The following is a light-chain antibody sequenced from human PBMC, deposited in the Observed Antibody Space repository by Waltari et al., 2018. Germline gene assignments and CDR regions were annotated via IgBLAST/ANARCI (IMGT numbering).Light chain of an antibody. Sequence: QSALTQPASVSGSPGQSISISCTGSSTDLGSSTLVSWYQHHPDKAPKLLIYEGTERPSGISHRFSGSKSSNTASLTISTLQAEDEADYYCFSYADGRSLVFGGGTKVTVL. J-gene: IGLJ2*01. CDR2: EGT. CDR3: FSYADGRSLV. V-gene: IGLV2-23*01. CDR1: STDLGSSTL.